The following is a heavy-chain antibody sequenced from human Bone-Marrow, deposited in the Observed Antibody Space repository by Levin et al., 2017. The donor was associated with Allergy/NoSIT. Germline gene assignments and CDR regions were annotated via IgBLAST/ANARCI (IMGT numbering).Heavy chain of an antibody. V-gene: IGHV5-51*01. CDR1: GYSFTSYW. J-gene: IGHJ6*02. CDR2: IYPGDSDT. CDR3: ARQMGGSSWSYYGMDV. D-gene: IGHD6-13*01. Sequence: ASVKVSCKGSGYSFTSYWIGWVRQMPGKGLEWMGIIYPGDSDTRYSPSFQGQVTISADKSISTAYLQWSSLKASDTAMYYCARQMGGSSWSYYGMDVWGQGTTVTVSS.